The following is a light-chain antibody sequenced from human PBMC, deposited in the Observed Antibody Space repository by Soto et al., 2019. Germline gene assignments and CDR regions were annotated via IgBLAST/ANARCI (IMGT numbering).Light chain of an antibody. CDR2: GAS. J-gene: IGKJ3*01. Sequence: EIVLTQSPGTLSLSPGERATLSCRASQSVSSSYLAWYQQKPGQAPRLLIYGASSRATGIPDRFSGSGSGTDCPLTISRLEPEDFAMYYCQQYGSSPFTFGPGTKVDIK. CDR3: QQYGSSPFT. V-gene: IGKV3-20*01. CDR1: QSVSSSY.